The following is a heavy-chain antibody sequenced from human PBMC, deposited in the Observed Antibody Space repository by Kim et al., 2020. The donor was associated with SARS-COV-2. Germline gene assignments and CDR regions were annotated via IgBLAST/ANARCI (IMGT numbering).Heavy chain of an antibody. D-gene: IGHD5-12*01. V-gene: IGHV3-30*02. Sequence: LKGRVPVSRDYSKNTLYLQMNSLTAEDTAVYYCAKQGYIFELNTYYDMDLWGQGTTVTVSS. J-gene: IGHJ6*02. CDR3: AKQGYIFELNTYYDMDL.